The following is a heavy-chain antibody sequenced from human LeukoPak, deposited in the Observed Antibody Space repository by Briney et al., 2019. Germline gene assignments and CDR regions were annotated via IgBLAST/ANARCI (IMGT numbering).Heavy chain of an antibody. J-gene: IGHJ6*04. CDR3: AKSPYFYNSGRSVDV. CDR2: ISGSGGTS. Sequence: GGSLRPSCAASGFTFSSYSMNWVRQAPGKGLEWVSSISGSGGTSYYADSVKGRFTISRDSAKNMLFLQMNRLRAEDTAVYYCAKSPYFYNSGRSVDVWGKGTTVTVSS. D-gene: IGHD3-10*01. V-gene: IGHV3-23*01. CDR1: GFTFSSYS.